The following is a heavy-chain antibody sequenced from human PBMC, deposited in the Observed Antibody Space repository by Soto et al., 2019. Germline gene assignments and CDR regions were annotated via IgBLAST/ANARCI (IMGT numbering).Heavy chain of an antibody. J-gene: IGHJ4*02. D-gene: IGHD1-1*01. CDR3: ARFRDDRVIDS. Sequence: GGSLRLSCAASGFTFSMYAMTWVRQGPGKGLEWISSITGSGASTYFADSVKGRFTISRDNSKSTMYLQMSGLRAEDTAKYYCARFRDDRVIDSWGQGTLVPVS. CDR1: GFTFSMYA. V-gene: IGHV3-23*01. CDR2: ITGSGAST.